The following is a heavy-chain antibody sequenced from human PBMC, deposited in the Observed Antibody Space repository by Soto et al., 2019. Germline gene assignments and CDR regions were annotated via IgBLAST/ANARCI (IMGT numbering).Heavy chain of an antibody. D-gene: IGHD1-1*01. CDR1: GGTFSSYT. Sequence: GASVKVSCKASGGTFSSYTISWVRQAPGQGLEWMGRIIPILGIANYAQKFQGRVTITADKSTSTAYMELSSLRSEDTAVYYCARGETKYWFDPWGQGTLVTVSS. V-gene: IGHV1-69*02. CDR2: IIPILGIA. J-gene: IGHJ5*02. CDR3: ARGETKYWFDP.